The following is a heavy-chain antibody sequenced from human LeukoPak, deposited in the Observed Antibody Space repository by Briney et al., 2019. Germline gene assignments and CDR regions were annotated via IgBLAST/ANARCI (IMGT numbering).Heavy chain of an antibody. CDR3: ARDPYYYDSSGYDYPFDY. V-gene: IGHV1-18*01. CDR1: GYTLTSYG. CDR2: ISAYNGNT. J-gene: IGHJ4*02. Sequence: ASVKVSCKASGYTLTSYGISWVRQAPGQGLEWMGWISAYNGNTNYAQKLQGRVTMTTDTSTSTAYMELRSLRSDDTAVYYCARDPYYYDSSGYDYPFDYWGQGTLVTVSS. D-gene: IGHD3-22*01.